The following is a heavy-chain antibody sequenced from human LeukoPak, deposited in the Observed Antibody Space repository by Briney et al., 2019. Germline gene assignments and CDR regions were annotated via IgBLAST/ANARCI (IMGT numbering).Heavy chain of an antibody. CDR2: IIPILGIA. CDR1: GGTFSSYA. V-gene: IGHV1-69*04. D-gene: IGHD3-3*01. Sequence: ASVKVSCKASGGTFSSYAISWVRQAPGQGLEWMGRIIPILGIANYAQKYQGRVTITADKSTSTAYMELSSLRSEDTAVYYCATYSLRFLEWLLSTWGQGTLVTVSS. CDR3: ATYSLRFLEWLLST. J-gene: IGHJ5*02.